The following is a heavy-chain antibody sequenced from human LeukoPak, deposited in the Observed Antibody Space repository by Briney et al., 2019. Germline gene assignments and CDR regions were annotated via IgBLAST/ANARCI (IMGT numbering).Heavy chain of an antibody. J-gene: IGHJ4*02. CDR3: TRDQMNY. D-gene: IGHD5-24*01. V-gene: IGHV3-53*01. CDR1: EFTLSRNY. Sequence: GGSLRLSCTASEFTLSRNYMLWVRQAPGKGLEWVSLIFSNGDTHYADSVKGRFTISRDTSKNTVSLQINSLRVEDTAMYYCTRDQMNYWGQGTLVTVSS. CDR2: IFSNGDT.